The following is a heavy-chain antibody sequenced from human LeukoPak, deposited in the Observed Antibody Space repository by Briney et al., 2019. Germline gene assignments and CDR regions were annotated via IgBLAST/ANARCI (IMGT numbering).Heavy chain of an antibody. CDR2: IYHTGTT. CDR3: ARHYTLVTAPGAYYMDV. D-gene: IGHD6-13*01. J-gene: IGHJ6*03. Sequence: SETLSLTCGVSGYSITSGYFWGWIRQPPGKGLEWIGTIYHTGTTYYNPSLQSRVTISVDTSKNQFSLNLSSVTATDTAVYFCARHYTLVTAPGAYYMDVWGKGTTVTVSS. V-gene: IGHV4-38-2*01. CDR1: GYSITSGYF.